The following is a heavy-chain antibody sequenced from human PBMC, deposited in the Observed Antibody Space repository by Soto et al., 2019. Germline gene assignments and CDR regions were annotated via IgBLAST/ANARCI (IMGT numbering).Heavy chain of an antibody. J-gene: IGHJ4*02. V-gene: IGHV3-30*09. D-gene: IGHD7-27*01. CDR3: ARDPKTSGGQHWAFNYFDS. Sequence: GGSLRLSCAASGFSFSISPMHWVRQAPGKGPEWVALISYDGTNKFYADSVKGRFAISRDNSKSTLYLQVDSLRPEDAAVYYCARDPKTSGGQHWAFNYFDSWGQGTLVTVSS. CDR1: GFSFSISP. CDR2: ISYDGTNK.